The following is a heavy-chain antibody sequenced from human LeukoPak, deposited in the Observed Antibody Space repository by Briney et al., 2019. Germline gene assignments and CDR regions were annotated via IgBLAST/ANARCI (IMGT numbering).Heavy chain of an antibody. CDR2: ISAYNGNT. D-gene: IGHD3-9*01. CDR1: GYTFTNYG. J-gene: IGHJ6*02. V-gene: IGHV1-18*01. CDR3: ARGTGEYFDWTKVNYYYYGMDV. Sequence: ASVKVSCKASGYTFTNYGISWVRQAPGQGLEWMGWISAYNGNTNYAQKFQVRVTMTTDTSTSKAYMELRSLRSDDTAVYYCARGTGEYFDWTKVNYYYYGMDVWGQGTTVTVSS.